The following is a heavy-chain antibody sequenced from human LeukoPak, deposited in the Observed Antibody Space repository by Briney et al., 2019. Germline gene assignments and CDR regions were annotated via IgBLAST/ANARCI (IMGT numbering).Heavy chain of an antibody. CDR1: GGSISSGSYY. Sequence: PSQTLSLTCTVSGGSISSGSYYWSWIRQPAGKGLEWIGRIYTSGSTNYNPSLKSRVTISVDTSKNQFSLKLSSVTAADTAVYYCVRDGPYLGANGITMVRGALDYWGQGTLVTVSS. CDR2: IYTSGST. D-gene: IGHD3-10*01. V-gene: IGHV4-61*02. CDR3: VRDGPYLGANGITMVRGALDY. J-gene: IGHJ4*02.